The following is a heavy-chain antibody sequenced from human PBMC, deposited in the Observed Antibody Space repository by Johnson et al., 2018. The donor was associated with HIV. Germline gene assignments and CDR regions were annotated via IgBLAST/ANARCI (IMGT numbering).Heavy chain of an antibody. CDR2: ISYDGSNK. CDR1: GFTFSSYG. Sequence: VQLVESGGGVVQPGRSLRLSCAASGFTFSSYGMHWVRQAPGKGLEWVAVISYDGSNKYYADSVKGRFTISRDNSKNTLYLQMNSLRAEDTAVYYCAKDPVGATWAFDIWGQGTMVTVSS. CDR3: AKDPVGATWAFDI. V-gene: IGHV3-30*18. D-gene: IGHD1-26*01. J-gene: IGHJ3*02.